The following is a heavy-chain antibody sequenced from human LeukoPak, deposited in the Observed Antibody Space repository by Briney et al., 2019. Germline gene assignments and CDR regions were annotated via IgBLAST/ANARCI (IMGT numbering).Heavy chain of an antibody. Sequence: GGSLRLSCAASGFTFSSYEMNWVRQAPGKGLEWVSYISSSGSTIYYADSVKGRFTISRDNAKNSLYLQMNSLRAEDTAVYYCAREVSLYCSSTSCYGYYYYYYMDVWGKGTTVTVSS. CDR3: AREVSLYCSSTSCYGYYYYYYMDV. J-gene: IGHJ6*03. CDR1: GFTFSSYE. V-gene: IGHV3-48*03. D-gene: IGHD2-2*01. CDR2: ISSSGSTI.